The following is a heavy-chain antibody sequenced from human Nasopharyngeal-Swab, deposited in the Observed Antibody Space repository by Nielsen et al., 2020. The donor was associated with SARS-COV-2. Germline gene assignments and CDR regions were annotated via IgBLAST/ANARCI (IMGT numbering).Heavy chain of an antibody. CDR1: GYTFTGYY. Sequence: ASVKVSCKASGYTFTGYYMHWVRQAPGQGLEWMGRINPNSGGTNYAQKFQGRVTITADESTSTAYMELSSLRSEDTAVYYCARLGGYYYYGMDVWGQGTTVTVSS. D-gene: IGHD3-16*01. CDR2: INPNSGGT. J-gene: IGHJ6*02. V-gene: IGHV1-2*06. CDR3: ARLGGYYYYGMDV.